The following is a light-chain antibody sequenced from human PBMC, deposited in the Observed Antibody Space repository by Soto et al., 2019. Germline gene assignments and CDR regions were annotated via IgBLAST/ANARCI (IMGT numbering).Light chain of an antibody. J-gene: IGKJ4*01. CDR3: QQYHDWPPLT. CDR1: QSVGGT. V-gene: IGKV3-15*01. Sequence: EILLTQSPATLSVSPGERATLSCLASQSVGGTLAWYQQKPGQAPRLLIYGASTRATGVPARFSGSGSGTEFTLTISSLQSEDLAVYYCQQYHDWPPLTFGGGTKVEIK. CDR2: GAS.